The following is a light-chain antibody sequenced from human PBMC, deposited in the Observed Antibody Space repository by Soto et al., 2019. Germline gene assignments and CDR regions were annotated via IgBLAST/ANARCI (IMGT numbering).Light chain of an antibody. CDR1: QSISTH. CDR2: DAS. V-gene: IGKV3-11*01. CDR3: QRSYWPLA. Sequence: EIVLTQSPATLSLSPGERATLSCRASQSISTHLTWYQQKPGQAPRLLLYDASNRATDSPARFRGSGSGTDFTLTISRLERGDFAVYYCQRSYWPLAFGGGTKVEIK. J-gene: IGKJ4*01.